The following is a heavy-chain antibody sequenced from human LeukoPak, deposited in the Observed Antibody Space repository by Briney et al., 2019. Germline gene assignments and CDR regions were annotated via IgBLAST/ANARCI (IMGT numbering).Heavy chain of an antibody. J-gene: IGHJ4*02. CDR2: IRYDGSNT. Sequence: GGSLRLSCAASGFTFSSYWMSWVRQALGKGLEWVAFIRYDGSNTYYADSVKGRFTISRDNSKNTLYLQMNSLRAEDTAVYYCAKVGGALATNNDYWGQGTLVTVSS. CDR1: GFTFSSYW. CDR3: AKVGGALATNNDY. D-gene: IGHD2-15*01. V-gene: IGHV3-30*02.